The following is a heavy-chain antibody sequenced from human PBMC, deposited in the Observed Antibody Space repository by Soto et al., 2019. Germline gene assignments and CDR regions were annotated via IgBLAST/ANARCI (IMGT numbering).Heavy chain of an antibody. V-gene: IGHV3-30*18. J-gene: IGHJ4*02. Sequence: QVQLVESGGGVVQPGRSLRLSCAASGFTFRSYGMYWVRQAPGKGPEWVAFISYDGSRIDYADSVKGRFTISRDNSKNTLSLQMNNLRVDDTAVYYSANLRSRFNSAWYYFDDWGQGTLVTVSS. D-gene: IGHD6-19*01. CDR2: ISYDGSRI. CDR1: GFTFRSYG. CDR3: ANLRSRFNSAWYYFDD.